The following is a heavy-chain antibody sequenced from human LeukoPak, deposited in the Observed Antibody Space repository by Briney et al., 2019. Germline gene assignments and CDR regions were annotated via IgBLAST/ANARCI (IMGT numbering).Heavy chain of an antibody. D-gene: IGHD4-11*01. CDR2: IYYSGST. CDR3: ARMTTTNWFDP. Sequence: SETLSLTCTVSGGSISSYYWSWIRQPPGKGLEWIGYIYYSGSTNYNPSLKSRVTISVDTSKNQFSLKLSSVTAADTAVYYCARMTTTNWFDPWGQGTLVTVSS. J-gene: IGHJ5*02. V-gene: IGHV4-59*08. CDR1: GGSISSYY.